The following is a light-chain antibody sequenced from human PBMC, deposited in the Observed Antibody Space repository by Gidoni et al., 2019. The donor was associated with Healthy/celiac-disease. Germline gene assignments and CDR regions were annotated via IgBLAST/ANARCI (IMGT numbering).Light chain of an antibody. CDR2: WAS. Sequence: DIVMTQSPDSLAVSLGERATINCKSSQSVLYSPNNKNYLAWYQQKPEQPPKLLIYWASTRESGVPDRFSGSGSGTDFTLTISSLQAEDVAVYYCQQYYSTPLAFGGGTKVEIK. V-gene: IGKV4-1*01. CDR1: QSVLYSPNNKNY. J-gene: IGKJ4*01. CDR3: QQYYSTPLA.